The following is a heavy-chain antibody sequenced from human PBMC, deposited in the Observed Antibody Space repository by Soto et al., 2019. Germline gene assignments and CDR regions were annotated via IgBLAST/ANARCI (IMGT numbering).Heavy chain of an antibody. J-gene: IGHJ6*03. D-gene: IGHD2-21*01. CDR1: GGTFNRNS. V-gene: IGHV1-69*02. CDR2: IIPVLGVT. CDR3: ARAWDYSSSSENYFFMDV. Sequence: QLQLVQSGAEVKTPGSSVKVSCKTSGGTFNRNSVTWVRQAPGQGLEWMGRIIPVLGVTNYAQRFQGRLTITADRGTNTAFMELTSLTSEDTAVYFCARAWDYSSSSENYFFMDVWGKGTRVTVSS.